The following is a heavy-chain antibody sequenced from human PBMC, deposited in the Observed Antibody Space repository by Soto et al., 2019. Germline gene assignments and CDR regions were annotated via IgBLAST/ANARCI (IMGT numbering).Heavy chain of an antibody. J-gene: IGHJ3*02. CDR1: GFTVSSNY. CDR3: ARDGGYSGWYTGDAFDI. V-gene: IGHV3-53*01. CDR2: IYSGGST. Sequence: GGSLRLSCAASGFTVSSNYMSWVRQAPGKGLEWVSVIYSGGSTYYADSVKGRFTNSRDNSKNTLYLQMNSLRAEDTAVYYCARDGGYSGWYTGDAFDIWGQGTMVTVSS. D-gene: IGHD6-19*01.